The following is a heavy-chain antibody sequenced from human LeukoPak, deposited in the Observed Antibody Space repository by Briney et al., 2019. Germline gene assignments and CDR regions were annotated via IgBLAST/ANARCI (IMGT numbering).Heavy chain of an antibody. CDR1: GFTFSSYG. V-gene: IGHV3-30*18. D-gene: IGHD6-19*01. J-gene: IGHJ4*02. Sequence: PGRSLRLSCAASGFTFSSYGVHWVRQAPGKGLEWVAVISYDGSNKYYADSVKGRFTISRDNSKNTLYLQMNSLRAEDTAVYYCAKDSSSGWSHFDYWGQGTLVTVSS. CDR2: ISYDGSNK. CDR3: AKDSSSGWSHFDY.